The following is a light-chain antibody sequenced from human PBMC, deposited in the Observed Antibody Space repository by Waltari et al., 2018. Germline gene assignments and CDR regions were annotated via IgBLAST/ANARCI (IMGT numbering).Light chain of an antibody. CDR2: DAS. Sequence: EILMTQSPATLSVSPGERATLSCRASQGIFSNLAWYQQRPGQAPRLLISDASTRAPGVPSRFSGSGSGTEFTLTIRSLQSEDSAVYYCQQYNVWPPITFGQGTRLEIK. V-gene: IGKV3-15*01. CDR1: QGIFSN. CDR3: QQYNVWPPIT. J-gene: IGKJ5*01.